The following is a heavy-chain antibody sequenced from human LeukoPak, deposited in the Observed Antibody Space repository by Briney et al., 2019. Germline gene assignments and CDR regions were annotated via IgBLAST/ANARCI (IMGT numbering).Heavy chain of an antibody. D-gene: IGHD3-22*01. V-gene: IGHV3-23*01. Sequence: GGSLRLSCAASGFTFSSYAMSWVRQAPGKGLEWVSSVSGSGGYTYYAGSVKGRFTISRDNSENTLYLQMNSLRAEDTAIYYCAKDRPNYYDSSGHYYRRDGDYWGQGTLVTVSS. J-gene: IGHJ4*02. CDR2: VSGSGGYT. CDR3: AKDRPNYYDSSGHYYRRDGDY. CDR1: GFTFSSYA.